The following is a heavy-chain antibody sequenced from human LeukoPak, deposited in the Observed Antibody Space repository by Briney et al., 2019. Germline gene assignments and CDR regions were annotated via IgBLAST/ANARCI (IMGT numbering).Heavy chain of an antibody. CDR1: GGSISSSSYY. V-gene: IGHV4-39*02. D-gene: IGHD3-22*01. J-gene: IGHJ4*02. Sequence: SETLSLTCTVSGGSISSSSYYWGWIRQPPGKGLEWIGSIYYSGSTYYNPSLKSRVTISVDTSKNQFSLKLTSVTAADTAVYYCARDEVDYYDSSGYFLYGNYWGQGTLVTVSS. CDR3: ARDEVDYYDSSGYFLYGNY. CDR2: IYYSGST.